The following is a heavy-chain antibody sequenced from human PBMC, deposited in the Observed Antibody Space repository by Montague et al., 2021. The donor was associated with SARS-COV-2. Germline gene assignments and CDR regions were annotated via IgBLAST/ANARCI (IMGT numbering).Heavy chain of an antibody. CDR3: ARWGLYGGNPGDGAFDI. V-gene: IGHV4-59*01. Sequence: SETLSLTCTVSGGSISSYYWSWVRQPPGKGLEWIGYIYYSGSTNXNPSLKSRVTISVDTSKNQFSLKLSSVTAVDTAVYYCARWGLYGGNPGDGAFDIWGQGTMVTVSS. D-gene: IGHD4-23*01. CDR2: IYYSGST. CDR1: GGSISSYY. J-gene: IGHJ3*02.